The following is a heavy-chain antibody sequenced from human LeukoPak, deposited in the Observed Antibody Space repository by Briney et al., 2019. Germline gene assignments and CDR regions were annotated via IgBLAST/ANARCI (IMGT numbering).Heavy chain of an antibody. Sequence: GGSLRLSCAASGFTFSSYTMNWVRQAPGKGLEWVSSISSSSTYINYADSVKGRFTISRDNAKNSLYLQMDDLRAEDTAVYYCARDSYDGFALDYWGQGTLVTVSS. J-gene: IGHJ4*02. CDR3: ARDSYDGFALDY. V-gene: IGHV3-21*01. CDR1: GFTFSSYT. CDR2: ISSSSTYI. D-gene: IGHD3-22*01.